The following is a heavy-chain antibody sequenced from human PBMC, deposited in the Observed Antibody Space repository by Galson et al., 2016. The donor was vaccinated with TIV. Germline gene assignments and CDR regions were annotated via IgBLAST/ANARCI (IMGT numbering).Heavy chain of an antibody. J-gene: IGHJ4*02. V-gene: IGHV5-51*03. D-gene: IGHD5-12*01. Sequence: QSGAEVKKPGESLKISCKVSGYSFPNNWIGWVRQMPGKGLEFMGIMYAGDSETRYSPTFQGQVVMSTDESISTAYRQWSSLKAADTAIYYCAGAPGYSGYSYGYFDSWGQGTLVTVSS. CDR2: MYAGDSET. CDR3: AGAPGYSGYSYGYFDS. CDR1: GYSFPNNW.